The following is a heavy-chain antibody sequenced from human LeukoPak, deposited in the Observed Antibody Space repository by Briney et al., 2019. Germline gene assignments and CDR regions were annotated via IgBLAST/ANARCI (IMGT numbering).Heavy chain of an antibody. Sequence: GGSLRLSCAASGFTFDDYGMSWVRQAPGKGLEWVSGINWNGGSTGYADSVKGRFTISRDNSKNTLYLQMNSLRAEDTAVYYCARDSYCSSTSCYARYYYYYYGMDVWGQGTTVTVSS. J-gene: IGHJ6*02. CDR2: INWNGGST. D-gene: IGHD2-2*01. CDR1: GFTFDDYG. CDR3: ARDSYCSSTSCYARYYYYYYGMDV. V-gene: IGHV3-20*04.